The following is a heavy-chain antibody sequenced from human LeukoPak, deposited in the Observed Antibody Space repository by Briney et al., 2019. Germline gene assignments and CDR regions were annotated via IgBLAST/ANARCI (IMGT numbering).Heavy chain of an antibody. J-gene: IGHJ5*02. D-gene: IGHD4-17*01. CDR1: GGSITSNSYY. CDR2: ITYSGST. Sequence: SETLSLTCTVSGGSITSNSYYWGWIRQPPGKGLEWIGSITYSGSTYYNPSLKRRVTISIDTSKNQFSLKLSSVTAADTAVYYCARDLDYGPRNWFDPWGQGTLVIVSS. CDR3: ARDLDYGPRNWFDP. V-gene: IGHV4-39*07.